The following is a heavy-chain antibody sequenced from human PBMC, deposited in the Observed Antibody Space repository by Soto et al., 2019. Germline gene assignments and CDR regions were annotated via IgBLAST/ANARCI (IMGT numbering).Heavy chain of an antibody. CDR1: GGSFSGYY. V-gene: IGHV4-34*01. D-gene: IGHD2-2*01. J-gene: IGHJ5*02. CDR2: IFHGGST. Sequence: KASETLSLTCAVYGGSFSGYYWSWIRQPPGKGLEWIGYIFHGGSTYYNPSLRSRVTISVDRSRTQFSLKMSSVTAADTAVYYCARGRVVVPAAVMFNCLDPWGQGALVTVSS. CDR3: ARGRVVVPAAVMFNCLDP.